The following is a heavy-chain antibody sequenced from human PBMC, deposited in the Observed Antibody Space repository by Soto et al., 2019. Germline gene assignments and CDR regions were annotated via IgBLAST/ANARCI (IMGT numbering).Heavy chain of an antibody. V-gene: IGHV4-59*01. D-gene: IGHD3-10*01. J-gene: IGHJ4*02. Sequence: SETLSLTCTVSGGSISSYYWRWIRQPPGKGLEWIGYIYNGGSTNYNPSLKSRVTISVDTSKNQFSLKLSSVTAADTAVYYCARDRGGDYFDYWGQGALVTVSS. CDR2: IYNGGST. CDR3: ARDRGGDYFDY. CDR1: GGSISSYY.